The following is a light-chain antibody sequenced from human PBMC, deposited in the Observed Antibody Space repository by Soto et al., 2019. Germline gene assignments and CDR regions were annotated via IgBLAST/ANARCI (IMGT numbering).Light chain of an antibody. J-gene: IGKJ4*01. V-gene: IGKV3-15*01. CDR2: DAS. CDR3: QQYNNWPLT. Sequence: EILMTQSPATLSVSPGEGATLSCRASHRVNTYLAWYQQRPGQAPRLLTYDASTRATGIPARFSGSGSGTEFTLTISSLQSEDFAVYYCQQYNNWPLTFGGGTKVDIK. CDR1: HRVNTY.